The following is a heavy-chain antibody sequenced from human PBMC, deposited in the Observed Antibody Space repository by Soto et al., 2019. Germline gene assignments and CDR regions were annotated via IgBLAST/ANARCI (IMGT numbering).Heavy chain of an antibody. CDR3: ARGFGAGARLPFDY. D-gene: IGHD1-26*01. CDR1: GFTFSYYW. Sequence: EVQLVESGGGLVQPGGSLRLSCAASGFTFSYYWMHWVRQAPGKGLVWVSRIESDGSTTSYADSVKGRFTISRDNAKNMLNLQLNSLTAEDTAVYYCARGFGAGARLPFDYWGQGTLVTVFS. V-gene: IGHV3-74*01. CDR2: IESDGSTT. J-gene: IGHJ4*02.